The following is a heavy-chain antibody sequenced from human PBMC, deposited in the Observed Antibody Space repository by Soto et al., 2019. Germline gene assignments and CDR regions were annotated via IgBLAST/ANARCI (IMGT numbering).Heavy chain of an antibody. D-gene: IGHD3-22*01. CDR3: ARDDYPYYDDSSGYHFDY. CDR2: IYSDGRNK. V-gene: IGHV3-30*12. Sequence: GGSLRLSCAASGFSFSDHGMHWFRQAPGKGLEWVAIIYSDGRNKYYADSVKGRFTISRDNAKNSLYLQMNSLRAEDTAVYYCARDDYPYYDDSSGYHFDYWGQGALVTVSS. J-gene: IGHJ4*02. CDR1: GFSFSDHG.